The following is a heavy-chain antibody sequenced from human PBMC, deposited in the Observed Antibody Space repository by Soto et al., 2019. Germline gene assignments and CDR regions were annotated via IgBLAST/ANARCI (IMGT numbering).Heavy chain of an antibody. Sequence: SETLSLTCTVSSGSISSSSYYWGWIRQPPGKGLEWIGSIYYSGSTYYNPSLKSRVTISVDTSKNQFSLKLRSVTAADTAVYYCARHEDCGGGSCYLYYYYGMDVWGRGTTVTVSS. CDR2: IYYSGST. CDR1: SGSISSSSYY. V-gene: IGHV4-39*01. J-gene: IGHJ6*02. CDR3: ARHEDCGGGSCYLYYYYGMDV. D-gene: IGHD2-15*01.